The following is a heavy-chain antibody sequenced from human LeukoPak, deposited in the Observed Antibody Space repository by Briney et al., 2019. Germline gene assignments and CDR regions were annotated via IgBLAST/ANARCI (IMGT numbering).Heavy chain of an antibody. V-gene: IGHV1-8*01. D-gene: IGHD6-19*01. Sequence: ASVKVSCKASGYTFTSYDINWVRQATGQGLEWMGWMNPNSGNTGYAQKFQGRVTMTRNTSISTAYMELSSLRSEDTAVYYCARRGASGSSGWYIYYYYYYGMDVWGQGTTVTVSS. CDR1: GYTFTSYD. J-gene: IGHJ6*02. CDR2: MNPNSGNT. CDR3: ARRGASGSSGWYIYYYYYYGMDV.